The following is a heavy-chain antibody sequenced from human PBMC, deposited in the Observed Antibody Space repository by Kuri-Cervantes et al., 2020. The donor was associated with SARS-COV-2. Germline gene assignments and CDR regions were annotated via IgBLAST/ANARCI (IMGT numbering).Heavy chain of an antibody. V-gene: IGHV4-59*01. CDR2: IYYSGST. CDR3: ARDRSSSGYSDY. J-gene: IGHJ4*02. D-gene: IGHD3-22*01. Sequence: GSLRLSCTVSGGSISSYYRSWIRQPPGKGLEWIGYIYYSGSTKYNPSLKSRVTISVDTSKNQFSLKLSSVTAADTAVYYCARDRSSSGYSDYWGQGTRVTVSS. CDR1: GGSISSYY.